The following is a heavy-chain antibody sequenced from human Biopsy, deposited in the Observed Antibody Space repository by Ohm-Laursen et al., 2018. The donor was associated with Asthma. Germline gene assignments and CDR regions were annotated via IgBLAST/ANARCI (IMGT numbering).Heavy chain of an antibody. D-gene: IGHD2-15*01. CDR3: ARKAGSCISRACYSLDF. Sequence: SSVKVSCKPLGGTFNTYVIGWVRQAPGQGLEWMGGINSVFGTTTYPQKFQDRVTITADDSTSTVYMELSSLRSEDTAVYYCARKAGSCISRACYSLDFWGQGTLVTVSS. V-gene: IGHV1-69*01. CDR2: INSVFGTT. J-gene: IGHJ4*02. CDR1: GGTFNTYV.